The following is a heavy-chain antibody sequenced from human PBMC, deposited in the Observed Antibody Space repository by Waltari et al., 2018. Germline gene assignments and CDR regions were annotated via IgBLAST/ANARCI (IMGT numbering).Heavy chain of an antibody. V-gene: IGHV3-30*18. Sequence: QVQLVESGGGVVQPGRSLRLSCAASGFTFSSYGMHWVRQAPGRGLEWVAVISYDGSNKYYADSVKGRFTISRDNSKNTLYLQMNSLRAEDTAVYYCAKAGPGYCSGGSCYSLDYWGQGTLVTVSS. CDR1: GFTFSSYG. D-gene: IGHD2-15*01. CDR2: ISYDGSNK. J-gene: IGHJ4*02. CDR3: AKAGPGYCSGGSCYSLDY.